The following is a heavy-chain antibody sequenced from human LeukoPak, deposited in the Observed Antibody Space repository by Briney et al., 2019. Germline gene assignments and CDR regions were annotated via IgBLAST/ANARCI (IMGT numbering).Heavy chain of an antibody. J-gene: IGHJ4*02. V-gene: IGHV3-7*01. D-gene: IGHD3-22*01. CDR2: IKQDGGEK. CDR3: AGLNYYDSTGYYAY. Sequence: GGSLRLSCAASGFIFSSYWVSWVRQAPGKGLQWVANIKQDGGEKYYVDSVKGRFTISRDNAKNSLYLQMNSPRAEDTAVYYCAGLNYYDSTGYYAYWGQGTLVTVSS. CDR1: GFIFSSYW.